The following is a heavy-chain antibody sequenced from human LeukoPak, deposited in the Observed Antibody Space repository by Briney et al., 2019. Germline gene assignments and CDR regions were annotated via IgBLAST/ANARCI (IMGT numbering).Heavy chain of an antibody. J-gene: IGHJ4*02. CDR1: GFNFSSHG. Sequence: GGSLRLSCAASGFNFSSHGMHWVRQAPGKGLELVAVIWYDGSIKYYADSVKGRFTVSRDNSKNTLYLQLNSLRAEDTAVYYCALLWFGELVGHWGQGTLVTVSS. CDR2: IWYDGSIK. D-gene: IGHD3-10*01. CDR3: ALLWFGELVGH. V-gene: IGHV3-33*01.